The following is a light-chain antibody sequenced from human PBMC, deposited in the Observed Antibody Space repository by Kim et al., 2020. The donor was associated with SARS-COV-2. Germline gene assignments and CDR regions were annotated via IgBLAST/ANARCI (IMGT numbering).Light chain of an antibody. CDR1: SSNIGAGYD. V-gene: IGLV1-40*01. CDR3: QSYDSSLRGV. Sequence: GQRVTSSCTGSSSNIGAGYDVHWYQQLPGTAPKLLIYGNSNRPSGVPDRFSGSKSGTSASLAITWLQAEDEADYYCQSYDSSLRGVFGTGTKVTVL. CDR2: GNS. J-gene: IGLJ1*01.